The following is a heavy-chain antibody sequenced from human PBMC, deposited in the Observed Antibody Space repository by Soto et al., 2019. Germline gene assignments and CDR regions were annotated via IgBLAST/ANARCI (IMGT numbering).Heavy chain of an antibody. V-gene: IGHV1-3*01. D-gene: IGHD3-22*01. Sequence: ASVKVSCKASGYTFTIYAMHWVRQAPGQRLEWMGWINAGNGNTKYSQKFQGRVTITRDTSASTAYMELSSLRSEDTAVYYCARDYYYDAPSPSLDPWGQGTLVTVSS. CDR2: INAGNGNT. J-gene: IGHJ5*02. CDR3: ARDYYYDAPSPSLDP. CDR1: GYTFTIYA.